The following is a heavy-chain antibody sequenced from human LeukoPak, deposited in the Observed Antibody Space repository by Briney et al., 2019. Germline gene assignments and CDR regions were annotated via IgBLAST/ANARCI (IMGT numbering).Heavy chain of an antibody. Sequence: GGSLRLSCAASGFTFSSYAMHWVRQASGKGLEYVSAISSNGGSTYYANSVKGRFTISRDNSKNTLYLQMGSLRAEDMAVYYCARELFLVVPAAMGPNYYYYYMDVWGKGTTVTISS. J-gene: IGHJ6*03. D-gene: IGHD2-2*01. CDR2: ISSNGGST. CDR1: GFTFSSYA. V-gene: IGHV3-64*01. CDR3: ARELFLVVPAAMGPNYYYYYMDV.